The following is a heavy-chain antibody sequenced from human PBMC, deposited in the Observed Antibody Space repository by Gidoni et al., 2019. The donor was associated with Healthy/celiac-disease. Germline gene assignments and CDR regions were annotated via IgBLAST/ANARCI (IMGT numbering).Heavy chain of an antibody. CDR1: GFTFRSYA. CDR3: ARDRSAAAIWLVEYFQH. Sequence: QVQLVESGGGVVQPGRSLRLSCAAPGFTFRSYAMHWVRQAPGKGLEWVAVISYDGSNKYYADSVKGRFTISRDNSKNTLYLQMNSLRAEDTAVYYCARDRSAAAIWLVEYFQHWGQGTLVTVSS. D-gene: IGHD2-2*02. J-gene: IGHJ1*01. CDR2: ISYDGSNK. V-gene: IGHV3-30*04.